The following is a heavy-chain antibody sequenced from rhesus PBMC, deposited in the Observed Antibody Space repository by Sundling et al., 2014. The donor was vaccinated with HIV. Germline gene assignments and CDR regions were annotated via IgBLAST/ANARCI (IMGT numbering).Heavy chain of an antibody. Sequence: QVQLRESGPGLVKPSATLSLTCDVSGGSITNNSWNWIRQSPGKGLEWIGSIYHSGGKTDYNPSLESRVTISKDTSRNQFSLQLTSLTAADTAVYYCARAQRLGYYFDYWGQGVLVTVSS. CDR2: IYHSGGKT. J-gene: IGHJ4*01. V-gene: IGHV4-160*01. CDR1: GGSITNNS. CDR3: ARAQRLGYYFDY. D-gene: IGHD5-24*01.